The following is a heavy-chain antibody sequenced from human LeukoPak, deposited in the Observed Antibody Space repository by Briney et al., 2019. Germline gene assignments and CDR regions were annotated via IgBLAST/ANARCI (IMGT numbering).Heavy chain of an antibody. J-gene: IGHJ3*02. Sequence: SETLSLTCTVSGGSVSSGSYYWSWIRQPPGKGLEWIGYIYYSGSTNYNPSLKSRVTISVDTSKNQFSLKLSSVTAADTAVYYCARGGDVLLWFGELSPAFDIWGQGTMVTVSS. D-gene: IGHD3-10*01. V-gene: IGHV4-61*01. CDR2: IYYSGST. CDR3: ARGGDVLLWFGELSPAFDI. CDR1: GGSVSSGSYY.